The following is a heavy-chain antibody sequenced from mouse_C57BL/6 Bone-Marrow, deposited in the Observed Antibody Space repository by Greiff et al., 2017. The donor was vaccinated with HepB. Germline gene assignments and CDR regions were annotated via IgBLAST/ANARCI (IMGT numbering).Heavy chain of an antibody. CDR3: ASMDYGSSYDYYAMDY. CDR2: IDPANGNT. Sequence: VQLQQSVAELVRPGASVKLSCTASGFNIKNTYMHWVKQRPEQGLEWIGRIDPANGNTKYAPKFQGKATITADTSSNTAYLQLSSLTSEDTAIYYCASMDYGSSYDYYAMDYWGQGTSVTVSS. V-gene: IGHV14-3*01. CDR1: GFNIKNTY. D-gene: IGHD1-1*01. J-gene: IGHJ4*01.